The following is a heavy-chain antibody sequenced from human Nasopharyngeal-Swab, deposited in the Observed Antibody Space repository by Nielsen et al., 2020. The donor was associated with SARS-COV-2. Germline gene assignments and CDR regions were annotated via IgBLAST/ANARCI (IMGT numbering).Heavy chain of an antibody. D-gene: IGHD3-3*01. J-gene: IGHJ6*02. CDR2: IWYDGSAK. Sequence: GESLKISCAASGFTFSSYGMHWVRQAPGKGLEWVAVIWYDGSAKYYADSVKGRFTISRDNAKSSLHLQMNSLRAEDTAVYYCARHYDFWSGYYNSHFYGMDVWGQGTTVTVSS. V-gene: IGHV3-33*01. CDR1: GFTFSSYG. CDR3: ARHYDFWSGYYNSHFYGMDV.